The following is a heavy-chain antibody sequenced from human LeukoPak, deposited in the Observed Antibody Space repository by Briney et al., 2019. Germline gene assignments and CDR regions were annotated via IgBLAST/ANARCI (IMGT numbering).Heavy chain of an antibody. CDR2: IKSKTDGGTT. CDR1: GFTFSNAW. J-gene: IGHJ4*02. V-gene: IGHV3-15*01. CDR3: TTIRGYCSSTSCYALDY. Sequence: PVGSLRLSCAASGFTFSNAWMSWVRQAPGKGLEWVGRIKSKTDGGTTDYAAPVKGRFTISRGDSKNTLYLQMNSLKTEDTAVYYCTTIRGYCSSTSCYALDYWGQGTLVTVSS. D-gene: IGHD2-2*01.